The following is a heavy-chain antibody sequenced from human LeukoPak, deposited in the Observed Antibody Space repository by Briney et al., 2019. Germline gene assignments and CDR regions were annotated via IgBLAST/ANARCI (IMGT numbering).Heavy chain of an antibody. V-gene: IGHV4-4*07. J-gene: IGHJ4*02. CDR3: VREVWQQVVRIDF. Sequence: SETLSLTCTVSGGSISSYYWSWIRQPAGKGLEWIGRIYFSGTTNYNPSLKSRVTMSVDTSKSQFSLSLSSVTAADTAVYYCVREVWQQVVRIDFWGQGTLVTVSP. CDR1: GGSISSYY. D-gene: IGHD6-13*01. CDR2: IYFSGTT.